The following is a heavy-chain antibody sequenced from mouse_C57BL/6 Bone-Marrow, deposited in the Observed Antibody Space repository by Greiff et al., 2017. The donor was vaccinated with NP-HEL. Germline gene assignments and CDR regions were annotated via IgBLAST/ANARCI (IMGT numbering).Heavy chain of an antibody. CDR3: ARESPYSNFPCFAY. Sequence: DVHLVESGGGLVKPGGSLKLSCAASGFTFSSYAMSWVRQTPEKRLEWVATISDGGSYTYYPDNVKGRFTISSDNAKNNLYLQMSHLKSEDTAMYYCARESPYSNFPCFAYWGQGTLVTVSA. J-gene: IGHJ3*01. V-gene: IGHV5-4*01. CDR2: ISDGGSYT. CDR1: GFTFSSYA. D-gene: IGHD2-5*01.